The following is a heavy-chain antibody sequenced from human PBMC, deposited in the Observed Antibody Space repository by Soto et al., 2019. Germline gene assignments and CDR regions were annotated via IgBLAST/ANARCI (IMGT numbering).Heavy chain of an antibody. CDR3: ARGGGHTYGRLPGVY. CDR1: GLTFSTYW. D-gene: IGHD5-18*01. V-gene: IGHV3-7*05. Sequence: EVQLVESGGGLVQPGGSLRLSCAASGLTFSTYWMTWVRQAPGKGLEWVAHVKQDGSEKYNVDSVKGRFTISRDNAKNSLYLQMNSLRAEDTAVYYCARGGGHTYGRLPGVYWGQGILVTVSS. J-gene: IGHJ4*02. CDR2: VKQDGSEK.